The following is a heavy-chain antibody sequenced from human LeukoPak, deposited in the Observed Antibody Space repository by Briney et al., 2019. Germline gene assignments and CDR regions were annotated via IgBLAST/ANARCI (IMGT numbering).Heavy chain of an antibody. CDR1: GFTFGSHA. Sequence: GGSLRLSCEASGFTFGSHAMYWVRQAPGKGLEWVAGIFGSGGSPHYADSVKGRFTISRDNSRNTVYLQINSLRAEDTAVYYCGKTTVGYSSGQKPAWPVDYWGQGTLVTVPS. J-gene: IGHJ4*02. CDR3: GKTTVGYSSGQKPAWPVDY. D-gene: IGHD5-18*01. V-gene: IGHV3-23*01. CDR2: IFGSGGSP.